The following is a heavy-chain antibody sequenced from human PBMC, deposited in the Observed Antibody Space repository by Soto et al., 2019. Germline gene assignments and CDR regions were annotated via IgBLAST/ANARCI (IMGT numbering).Heavy chain of an antibody. V-gene: IGHV1-24*01. Sequence: GASVKVSCKVSGYTLTELSMHWVRQAPGKGLEWMGGFDPEDGETIYAQKFQGRVTMTEDTSTDTAYMGLSSLRSEDTAVYYCATAGYNWNYQTNWFDPWGQGTLVTVSS. CDR3: ATAGYNWNYQTNWFDP. CDR2: FDPEDGET. CDR1: GYTLTELS. J-gene: IGHJ5*02. D-gene: IGHD1-7*01.